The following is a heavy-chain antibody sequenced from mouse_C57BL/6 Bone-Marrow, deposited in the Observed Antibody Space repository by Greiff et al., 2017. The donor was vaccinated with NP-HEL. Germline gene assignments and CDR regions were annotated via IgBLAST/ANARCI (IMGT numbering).Heavy chain of an antibody. CDR3: ARKYYGSGYWYFDV. V-gene: IGHV1-22*01. CDR2: INPNNGGT. D-gene: IGHD1-1*01. Sequence: EVQLVESGPELVKPGASVKMSCKASGYTFTDYNMHWVKQSHGKSLEWIGYINPNNGGTSYNQKFKGKATLTVNKSSSTAYMELRSLTSEDSAVYYCARKYYGSGYWYFDVWGTGTTVTVSS. CDR1: GYTFTDYN. J-gene: IGHJ1*03.